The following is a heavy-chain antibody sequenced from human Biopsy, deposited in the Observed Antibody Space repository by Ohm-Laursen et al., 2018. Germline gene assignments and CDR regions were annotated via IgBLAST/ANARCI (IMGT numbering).Heavy chain of an antibody. V-gene: IGHV4-59*08. CDR3: ARHAPSYSGSYWRYFDL. D-gene: IGHD1-26*01. CDR2: IYYTGST. J-gene: IGHJ2*01. CDR1: GGSISSYY. Sequence: SETLSLTCSVSGGSISSYYWSWIRQPPGKGLEWIGYIYYTGSTNYTPSLKSRFTISVDTSMSHLSLRLTSVTAADTAVYYCARHAPSYSGSYWRYFDLWGRGTLVTVSS.